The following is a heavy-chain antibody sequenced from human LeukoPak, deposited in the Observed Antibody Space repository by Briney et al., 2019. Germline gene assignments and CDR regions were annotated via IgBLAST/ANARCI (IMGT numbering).Heavy chain of an antibody. CDR3: ARNNGMDV. Sequence: GGSLRLSCAASGFTFSSYAMSWVRQAPGKGLEWVSAISGSGGSTYYADSVKGRFTISRDNAKNSLYLQMNSLRAEDTALYHCARNNGMDVWGQGTTVIVSS. V-gene: IGHV3-23*01. CDR2: ISGSGGST. CDR1: GFTFSSYA. J-gene: IGHJ6*02.